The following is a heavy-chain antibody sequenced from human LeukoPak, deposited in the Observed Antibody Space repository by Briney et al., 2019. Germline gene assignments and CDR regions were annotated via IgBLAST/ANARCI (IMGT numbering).Heavy chain of an antibody. CDR2: INHSGST. D-gene: IGHD6-6*01. V-gene: IGHV4-34*01. Sequence: SETLSLTCAVYGGSFSGYYWSWIRQPPGKGLEWIGEINHSGSTNYNPSLKSRVTISVDTSKNQFSLKLSSVTAADTAVYYCARAVSSIAALSWFDPWGQGTLVTVSP. J-gene: IGHJ5*02. CDR1: GGSFSGYY. CDR3: ARAVSSIAALSWFDP.